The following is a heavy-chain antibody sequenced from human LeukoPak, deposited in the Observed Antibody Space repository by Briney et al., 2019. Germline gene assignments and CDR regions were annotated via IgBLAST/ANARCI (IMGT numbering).Heavy chain of an antibody. D-gene: IGHD3-10*01. CDR2: IIPIFGTA. CDR1: GGTFSSYA. J-gene: IGHJ4*02. V-gene: IGHV1-69*05. Sequence: GSSVKVSCKASGGTFSSYAISWVRQAPGQGLEWMGRIIPIFGTANYAQKFQGRVTITTDESTSTAYMELSSLRSEDTAVYWCARDAISRGIIDYWGQGTLITVSS. CDR3: ARDAISRGIIDY.